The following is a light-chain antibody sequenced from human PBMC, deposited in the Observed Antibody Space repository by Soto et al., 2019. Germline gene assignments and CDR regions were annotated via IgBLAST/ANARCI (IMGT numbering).Light chain of an antibody. CDR2: GAS. V-gene: IGKV3-20*01. J-gene: IGKJ4*01. Sequence: EVVLAQSPDTLSLSPGERATLSCRSSQSLSSSYLAWYQQRPGQAPRLLIYGASTRAAGIPDRFSGSGSGTDFTLTISRLEPEDFAAYYCQQSSSSLTFGGGTKVDIK. CDR3: QQSSSSLT. CDR1: QSLSSSY.